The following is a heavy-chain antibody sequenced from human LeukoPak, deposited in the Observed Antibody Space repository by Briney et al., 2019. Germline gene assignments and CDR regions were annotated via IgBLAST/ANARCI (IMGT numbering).Heavy chain of an antibody. Sequence: SETLSLTCTVSGGSISSSIYYWGWIRQPPGKRLEWIASIYYSGSTYYNPSLKRRVTISVDTSKNPFSLTLSSVTAADTAFYYCARLRTWDYFDYWGQGTLVTVSS. CDR1: GGSISSSIYY. V-gene: IGHV4-39*01. D-gene: IGHD1-14*01. J-gene: IGHJ4*02. CDR3: ARLRTWDYFDY. CDR2: IYYSGST.